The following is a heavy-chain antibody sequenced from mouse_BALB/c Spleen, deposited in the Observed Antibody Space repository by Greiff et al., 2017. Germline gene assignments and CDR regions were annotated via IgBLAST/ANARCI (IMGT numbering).Heavy chain of an antibody. CDR2: INPSSGYT. CDR1: GYTFTSYT. Sequence: QVQLKESGAELARPGASVKMSCKASGYTFTSYTMHWVKQRPGQGLEWIGYINPSSGYTNYNQKFKDKATLTADKSSSTAYMQLSSLTSEDSAVYYCARPPTARATPWFAYWGQGTLVTVSA. CDR3: ARPPTARATPWFAY. D-gene: IGHD3-2*01. J-gene: IGHJ3*01. V-gene: IGHV1-4*01.